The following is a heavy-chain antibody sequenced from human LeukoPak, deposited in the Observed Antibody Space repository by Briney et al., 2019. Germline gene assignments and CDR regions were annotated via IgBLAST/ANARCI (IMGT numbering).Heavy chain of an antibody. CDR1: GASISSDY. CDR2: IYTSGST. J-gene: IGHJ4*02. V-gene: IGHV4-4*07. D-gene: IGHD6-13*01. Sequence: SETLSLTCTVSGASISSDYWTWIRQPAGKGLEWIGRIYTSGSTNYNPSLKSRVTMSVDTSKNQFSLKLSSVTAADTAVYYCARDVVAAPGTWDYWGQGTLVTVSS. CDR3: ARDVVAAPGTWDY.